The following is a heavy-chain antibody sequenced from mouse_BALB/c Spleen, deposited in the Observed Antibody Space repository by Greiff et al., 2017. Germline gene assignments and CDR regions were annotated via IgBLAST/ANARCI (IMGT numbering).Heavy chain of an antibody. CDR3: ARKRSSYDAMDY. J-gene: IGHJ4*01. CDR2: IYPGDGDT. Sequence: VQLQQSGAELARPGASVKLSCKASGYTFTSYWMQWVKQRPGQGLEWIGAIYPGDGDTRYTQKFKGKATLTADKSSSTAYMQLSSLASEDSAVYYCARKRSSYDAMDYWGQGTSVTVSS. CDR1: GYTFTSYW. V-gene: IGHV1-87*01. D-gene: IGHD1-1*01.